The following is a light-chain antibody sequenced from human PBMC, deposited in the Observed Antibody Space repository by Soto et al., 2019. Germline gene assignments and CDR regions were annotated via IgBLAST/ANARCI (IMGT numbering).Light chain of an antibody. Sequence: DIQMTQSPSSLSASVGDRVTITCRASQSISSYLNWYQQKPGKAPKLLIYAASSLQSGVPSRFSGRGSGTDFTLTISSLQPEDFATYYCQQSYSTPRLTFGQGTKVEIK. J-gene: IGKJ1*01. CDR1: QSISSY. V-gene: IGKV1-39*01. CDR2: AAS. CDR3: QQSYSTPRLT.